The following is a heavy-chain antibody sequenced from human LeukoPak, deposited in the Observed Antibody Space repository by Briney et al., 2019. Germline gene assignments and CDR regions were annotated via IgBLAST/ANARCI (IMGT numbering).Heavy chain of an antibody. CDR3: AKDARRSSGWWFFDH. J-gene: IGHJ4*02. CDR2: IYSGGST. V-gene: IGHV3-66*01. Sequence: GGSLRLSCAASGFSVSSNYMSWVRQAPGKGLEWVSVIYSGGSTYYADSVKGRFTISRDNSKNTLYLQMNSLRAEDTAVYYCAKDARRSSGWWFFDHWGQGTLVTVSS. CDR1: GFSVSSNY. D-gene: IGHD6-19*01.